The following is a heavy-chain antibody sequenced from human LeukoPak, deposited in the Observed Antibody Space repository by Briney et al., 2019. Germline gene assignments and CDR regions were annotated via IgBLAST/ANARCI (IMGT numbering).Heavy chain of an antibody. CDR2: ISSNGGST. V-gene: IGHV3-64*01. CDR1: GFTFSSYA. CDR3: ARVAPIVVVPAAIYYYYYMTS. D-gene: IGHD2-2*01. Sequence: GGSLRLSCAASGFTFSSYAMHWVRQAPGKGLEYVSAISSNGGSTYYANSVKGRFTISRDNSKNTLYLQMGSLRAEDMAVYYCARVAPIVVVPAAIYYYYYMTSGAKGPRSPSP. J-gene: IGHJ6*03.